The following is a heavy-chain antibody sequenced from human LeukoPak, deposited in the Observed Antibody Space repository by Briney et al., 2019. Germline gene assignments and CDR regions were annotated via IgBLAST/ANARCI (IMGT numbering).Heavy chain of an antibody. CDR1: GGSFSGYY. D-gene: IGHD2-21*02. J-gene: IGHJ4*02. CDR3: ARGGDSYYFDY. CDR2: INHSGST. V-gene: IGHV4-34*01. Sequence: SETLSLTCAVYGGSFSGYYWSWIRQPPGKGLEWIGEINHSGSTNYNPSLKSRVTISVGTSKNRFSLKLSSVTAADTAVYYCARGGDSYYFDYWGQGTLVTVSS.